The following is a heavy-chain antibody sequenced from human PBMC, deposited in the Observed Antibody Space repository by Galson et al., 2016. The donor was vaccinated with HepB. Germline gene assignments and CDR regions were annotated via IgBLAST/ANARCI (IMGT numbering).Heavy chain of an antibody. Sequence: SLRLSCAASGFTVGSYTMHWVRQAPGKGLEWVALMSYNGHFNYYADSVKGRFTISRDSSKNTLYLQMNSLRAEDTAVYYCARDEIIGTTGDYWGQGTLVTVSS. CDR3: ARDEIIGTTGDY. D-gene: IGHD1-7*01. J-gene: IGHJ4*02. CDR2: MSYNGHFN. V-gene: IGHV3-30*14. CDR1: GFTVGSYT.